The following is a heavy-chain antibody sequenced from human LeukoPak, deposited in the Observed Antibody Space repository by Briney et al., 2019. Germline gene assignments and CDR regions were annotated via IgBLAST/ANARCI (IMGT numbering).Heavy chain of an antibody. D-gene: IGHD2-8*01. CDR3: TRVMGRHCFDS. CDR2: ITSPSNTI. V-gene: IGHV3-48*01. J-gene: IGHJ5*01. Sequence: GGSLRLSCAASGFTLRSYSMNWVRQAPGKGLEWLSYITSPSNTIYYADSVKGRFTISRDNAKNSLYLRMNSLRLEDTAVYYCTRVMGRHCFDSWGQGTLVTVSS. CDR1: GFTLRSYS.